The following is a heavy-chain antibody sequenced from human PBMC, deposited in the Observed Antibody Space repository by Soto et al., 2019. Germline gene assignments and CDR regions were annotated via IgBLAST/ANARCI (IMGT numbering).Heavy chain of an antibody. CDR1: GFAVSSKY. V-gene: IGHV3-53*01. CDR2: IYGGGTT. Sequence: EVQLVESGGGLIQPGGSLRLSCAASGFAVSSKYMTWVRQAPGKGLEWVSVIYGGGTTYYADSVKGRFTISRDTSKNTLYLQMHSLRAEGTAVKYRVHTAGWPGFDVWCQGNRVSVSS. CDR3: VHTAGWPGFDV. D-gene: IGHD6-19*01. J-gene: IGHJ4*02.